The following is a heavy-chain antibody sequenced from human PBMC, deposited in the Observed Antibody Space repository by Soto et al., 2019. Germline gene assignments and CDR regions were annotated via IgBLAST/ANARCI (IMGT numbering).Heavy chain of an antibody. CDR1: GFTFSSYS. Sequence: EVQLVESGGGLVKPGGSLRLSCAASGFTFSSYSMNWVRQAPGKGLEWVSSISSSSNYIYYADSVKGRFTISRDSAKNALYLQMNSLRAEDTDVYYCARGPLGATSSFGYWGQGPLVTVSS. V-gene: IGHV3-21*01. CDR2: ISSSSNYI. J-gene: IGHJ4*02. D-gene: IGHD1-26*01. CDR3: ARGPLGATSSFGY.